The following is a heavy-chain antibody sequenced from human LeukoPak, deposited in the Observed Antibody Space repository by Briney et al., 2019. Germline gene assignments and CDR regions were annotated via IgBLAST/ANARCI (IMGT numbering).Heavy chain of an antibody. J-gene: IGHJ4*02. CDR3: ARALGDI. Sequence: GGSLRLSXAASGFTFSTYWMHWVRQAPGKGLVWVSRINGDGSSTSYGDSVKGRFTISRDNAKNTLYLQMNGLRVEDTAVYYCARALGDIRGQGTLVTVSS. CDR2: INGDGSST. V-gene: IGHV3-74*01. CDR1: GFTFSTYW.